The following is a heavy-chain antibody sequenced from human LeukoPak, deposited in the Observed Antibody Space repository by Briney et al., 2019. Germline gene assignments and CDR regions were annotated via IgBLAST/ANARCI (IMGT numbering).Heavy chain of an antibody. CDR3: ARDGGSSTSWRYYYYMDV. J-gene: IGHJ6*03. CDR2: IYYSGST. CDR1: GGSISSHY. D-gene: IGHD2-2*01. Sequence: SETLSLTCTVSGGSISSHYWSWIRQPPGKGLEWIGYIYYSGSTNYNPSLKSRVTISVDTSKNQFSLKLSSVTAADTAVYYCARDGGSSTSWRYYYYMDVWGKGTTVTVSS. V-gene: IGHV4-59*11.